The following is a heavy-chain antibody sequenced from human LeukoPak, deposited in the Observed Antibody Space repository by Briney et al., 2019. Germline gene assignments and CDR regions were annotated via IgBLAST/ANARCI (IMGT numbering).Heavy chain of an antibody. CDR3: ARDYDSSVDY. V-gene: IGHV1-2*02. J-gene: IGHJ4*02. D-gene: IGHD3-22*01. CDR1: GYTFTGYY. CDR2: INPNSGGT. Sequence: ASVKVSCKASGYTFTGYYMHWVRQAPGQGLEWMGWINPNSGGTRVTMTRDTSISTAYMELSRLRSDDTAVYYCARDYDSSVDYWGQGTLVTVSS.